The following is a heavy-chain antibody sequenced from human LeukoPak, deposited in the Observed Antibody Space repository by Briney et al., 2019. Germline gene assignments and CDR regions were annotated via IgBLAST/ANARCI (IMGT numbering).Heavy chain of an antibody. CDR2: ISSSSSYI. CDR1: GFTFSSYS. D-gene: IGHD3-10*01. CDR3: ARVSPFTYYYGSGSSPSFDY. V-gene: IGHV3-21*01. J-gene: IGHJ4*02. Sequence: GGSLRLSCAASGFTFSSYSMNWVRQAPGKGPEWVSSISSSSSYIYYADSVKGRFTISRDNAKNSLYLQMNSLRAEDTAVYYCARVSPFTYYYGSGSSPSFDYWGQGTLVTVSS.